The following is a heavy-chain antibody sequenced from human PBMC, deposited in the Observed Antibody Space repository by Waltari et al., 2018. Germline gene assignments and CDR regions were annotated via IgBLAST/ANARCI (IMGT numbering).Heavy chain of an antibody. Sequence: EVQLEESGGGFIQPGRSLRLSCAASGFTFDDYAMHWVRQAPGKGLEWVAGISWNSGSMAYADSVKGRFTISRDNARNSIYLQMNSLRTEDTALYYCTKDIHRQNIVVVVAAFDYWGQGTLVTVSS. CDR2: ISWNSGSM. V-gene: IGHV3-9*01. J-gene: IGHJ4*02. CDR1: GFTFDDYA. CDR3: TKDIHRQNIVVVVAAFDY. D-gene: IGHD2-15*01.